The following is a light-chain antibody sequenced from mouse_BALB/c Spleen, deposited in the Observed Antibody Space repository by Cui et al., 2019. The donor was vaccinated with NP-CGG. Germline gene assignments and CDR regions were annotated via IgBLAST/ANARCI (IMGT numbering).Light chain of an antibody. CDR2: GTN. J-gene: IGLJ1*01. Sequence: QAVVPQESAPPTSPGETVTLTGRSSTGAVTTSNYANWVQEKPDHFFTGLIGGTNNRAPGVPARFSGSLIGDKAALTITGAQTEDEAIYFCTLWYSNHWVFGGGTKLTVL. CDR3: TLWYSNHWV. V-gene: IGLV1*01. CDR1: TGAVTTSNY.